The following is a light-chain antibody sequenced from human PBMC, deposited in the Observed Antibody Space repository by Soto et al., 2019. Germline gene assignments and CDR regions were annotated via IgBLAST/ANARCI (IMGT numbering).Light chain of an antibody. CDR2: GAS. V-gene: IGKV3-15*01. Sequence: EIVMRQSPATLSVSPGERATLSCRASQSITSNLAWYQQKPGQAPRLLIYGASTRATGIPARFSGSGSGTEFTLTISSLQSEDFAVYYCQQYDNWPPWTFSQGTKVEIK. J-gene: IGKJ1*01. CDR3: QQYDNWPPWT. CDR1: QSITSN.